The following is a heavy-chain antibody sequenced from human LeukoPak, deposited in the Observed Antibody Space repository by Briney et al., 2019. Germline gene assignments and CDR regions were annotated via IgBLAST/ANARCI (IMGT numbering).Heavy chain of an antibody. D-gene: IGHD2/OR15-2a*01. CDR2: IRYDGSNK. J-gene: IGHJ5*02. Sequence: PGRSLRLSCAASGFTFSSYGMHWVRQAPGKGLEWVAFIRYDGSNKYYADSVKGRFTISRDNSKNTLYLQMNSLRAEDTAVYYCAKAFSTLTFYRWFDPWGQGTLVTVSS. CDR3: AKAFSTLTFYRWFDP. CDR1: GFTFSSYG. V-gene: IGHV3-30*02.